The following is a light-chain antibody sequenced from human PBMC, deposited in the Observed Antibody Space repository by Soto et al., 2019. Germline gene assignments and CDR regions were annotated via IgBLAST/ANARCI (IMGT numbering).Light chain of an antibody. CDR2: DVR. V-gene: IGLV2-14*03. Sequence: QSVLTQPASVSGSPGQSIAISCTGTSSDVGAYNYVSWYQQHPGKAPKLIVYDVRNRPSGVSNRFSGSQSGNTASLTISGLQAEDEADYYCSSYTSISTYVFGTWPKLTVL. CDR3: SSYTSISTYV. J-gene: IGLJ1*01. CDR1: SSDVGAYNY.